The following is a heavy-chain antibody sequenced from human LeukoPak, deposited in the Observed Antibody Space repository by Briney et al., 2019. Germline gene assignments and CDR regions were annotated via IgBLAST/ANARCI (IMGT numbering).Heavy chain of an antibody. J-gene: IGHJ5*02. CDR3: ARGVKYYDILTGWYNWFDP. CDR2: MNPNSGNT. Sequence: ASVKVSCKASGYTFTSYDINWVRQATGQGLEWMGWMNPNSGNTGYAQKFQGRVTMTRNTSISTACMELSSLRSEDTAVYYCARGVKYYDILTGWYNWFDPWGQGTLVTVSS. D-gene: IGHD3-9*01. V-gene: IGHV1-8*01. CDR1: GYTFTSYD.